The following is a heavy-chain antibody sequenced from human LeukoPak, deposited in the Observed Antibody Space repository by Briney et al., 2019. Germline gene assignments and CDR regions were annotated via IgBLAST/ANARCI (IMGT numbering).Heavy chain of an antibody. CDR2: INQSGST. Sequence: SETLSLTCGVYGESFSGDYWSWIRQPPGKGLEWIGEINQSGSTNYIPSLKSRVTISVETSKNQFSLKLISVTAADTAVYYCARGRWLQYETWGQGTLVTVSS. J-gene: IGHJ5*02. V-gene: IGHV4-34*01. CDR1: GESFSGDY. CDR3: ARGRWLQYET. D-gene: IGHD5-24*01.